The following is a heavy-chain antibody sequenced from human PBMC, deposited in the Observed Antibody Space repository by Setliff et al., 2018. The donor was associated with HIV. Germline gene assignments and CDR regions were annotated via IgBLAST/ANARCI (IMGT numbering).Heavy chain of an antibody. J-gene: IGHJ4*02. CDR2: LYYSGTT. D-gene: IGHD3-22*01. V-gene: IGHV4-59*11. CDR3: ARQEAGYYFDSSGYYFDY. CDR1: GGSISSHY. Sequence: PSETLSLTCTVSGGSISSHYWSWIRQPPGKGLEWIGYLYYSGTTNYNPSLRSRVTISIDTSKNQVSLRLKSVTTADTAVYYCARQEAGYYFDSSGYYFDYWGQGTLVTVSS.